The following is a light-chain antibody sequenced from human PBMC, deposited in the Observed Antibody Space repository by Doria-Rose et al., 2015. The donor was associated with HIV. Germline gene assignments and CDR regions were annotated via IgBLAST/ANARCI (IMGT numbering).Light chain of an antibody. CDR1: QSLLYTSKHY. J-gene: IGKJ3*01. CDR3: QQHYDTPS. Sequence: DIRMTQSPESLGMSLGERATLNCKSNQSLLYTSKHYLAWYQQKPGQPPKLLIYWSSTRQSVVPARFSGSGSGTDFTLTISSLEAEDVAVYYCQQHYDTPSFGPGTTVDIK. V-gene: IGKV4-1*01. CDR2: WSS.